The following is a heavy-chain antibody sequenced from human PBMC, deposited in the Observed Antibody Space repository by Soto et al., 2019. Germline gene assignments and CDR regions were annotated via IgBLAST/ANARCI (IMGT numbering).Heavy chain of an antibody. CDR3: ARVPYYFTSGTDYGMDV. D-gene: IGHD3-10*01. J-gene: IGHJ6*02. V-gene: IGHV3-11*06. Sequence: QVQLVESGGGLVKPGGSLRLSCAASGFTFSDYYMSWIRQAPGKGLERVSYISSSSSYTNYADSVKGRFTISRDNAKNSLYLQMNSLRAEDTAVYYCARVPYYFTSGTDYGMDVLGQGNTVTVSS. CDR1: GFTFSDYY. CDR2: ISSSSSYT.